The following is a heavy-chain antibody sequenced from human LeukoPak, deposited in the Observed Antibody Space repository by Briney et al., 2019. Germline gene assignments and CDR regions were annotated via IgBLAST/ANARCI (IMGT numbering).Heavy chain of an antibody. CDR1: GYTFTGYY. CDR3: ARKSTVRRTSGFDY. V-gene: IGHV1-2*02. Sequence: ASVKVSCKASGYTFTGYYMNWVRQAPGQGLEWLGWINPNSGDTKYAQKFLGRVTMTSDTSINTGYMALSSLTSDDTAVYYCARKSTVRRTSGFDYWGQGSLVTVSS. D-gene: IGHD2-2*01. J-gene: IGHJ4*02. CDR2: INPNSGDT.